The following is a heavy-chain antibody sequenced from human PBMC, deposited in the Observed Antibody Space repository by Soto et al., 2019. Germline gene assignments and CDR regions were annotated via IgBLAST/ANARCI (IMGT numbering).Heavy chain of an antibody. V-gene: IGHV1-69*13. CDR3: ARNSGSSFDFDY. J-gene: IGHJ4*02. CDR2: IIPIFGTA. Sequence: ASVKVSCKASRGTFSSYAISWVRQAPGQGLEWMGGIIPIFGTANYAQKFQGRVTITADESTSTAYMELSSLRSEDTAVYYCARNSGSSFDFDYWGQGTRVTVSS. CDR1: RGTFSSYA. D-gene: IGHD6-6*01.